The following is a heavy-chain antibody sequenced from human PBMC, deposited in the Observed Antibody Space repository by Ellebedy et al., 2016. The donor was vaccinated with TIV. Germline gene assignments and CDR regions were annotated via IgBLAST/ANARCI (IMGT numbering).Heavy chain of an antibody. CDR2: IDSSSTYI. CDR3: ARDNDYKIDY. V-gene: IGHV3-21*01. D-gene: IGHD4-11*01. Sequence: PGGSLRLSCAVSGFTFSSNSMNWARQAPGKGLEWVSSIDSSSTYIYYADSVKGRFTISRDNAKKTLYLQLNSLGADDTAVYYCARDNDYKIDYWGQGTLVTVSS. CDR1: GFTFSSNS. J-gene: IGHJ4*02.